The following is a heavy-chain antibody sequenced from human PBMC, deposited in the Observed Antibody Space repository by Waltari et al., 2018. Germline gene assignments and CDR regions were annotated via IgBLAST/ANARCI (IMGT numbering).Heavy chain of an antibody. CDR2: INHSGST. CDR1: GGSFSGYY. V-gene: IGHV4-34*01. CDR3: AREAGYYYDSSGYQYFDY. Sequence: QVQLQQWGAGLLKPSETLSLPCAVYGGSFSGYYWSWIRQPPGKGLEWIGEINHSGSTNYNPSLKSRVTISVDTSKNQFSLKLSSVTAADTAVYYCAREAGYYYDSSGYQYFDYWGQGTLVTVSS. J-gene: IGHJ4*02. D-gene: IGHD3-22*01.